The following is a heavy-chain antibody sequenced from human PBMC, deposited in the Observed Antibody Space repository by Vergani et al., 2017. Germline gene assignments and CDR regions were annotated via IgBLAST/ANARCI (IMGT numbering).Heavy chain of an antibody. Sequence: EVQLVQSGAEVKKPGEPLKISCQISGYSFTNYWIGCVRQMPGKGLEWMGIIHPADSDTGDSPSFQGQVTISVDKSISTAYLQRSSLRASDSATYYCARLYGRDSSGSKYFDYWGQGTLVTVSS. J-gene: IGHJ4*02. D-gene: IGHD3-22*01. CDR3: ARLYGRDSSGSKYFDY. CDR1: GYSFTNYW. V-gene: IGHV5-51*01. CDR2: IHPADSDT.